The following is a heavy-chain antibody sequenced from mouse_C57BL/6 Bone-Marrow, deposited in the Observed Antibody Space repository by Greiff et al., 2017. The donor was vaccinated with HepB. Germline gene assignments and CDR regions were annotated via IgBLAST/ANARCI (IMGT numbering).Heavy chain of an antibody. Sequence: EVQRVESGGGLVQPGGSLSLSCAASGFTFTDYYMSWVRQPPGKALEWLGFIRNKANGYTTEYSASVKGRFTISRDNSQSILYLQMNALRAEDSATYYCARSYYGNYDWFAYWGQGTLVTVSA. CDR3: ARSYYGNYDWFAY. J-gene: IGHJ3*01. V-gene: IGHV7-3*01. CDR1: GFTFTDYY. CDR2: IRNKANGYTT. D-gene: IGHD2-1*01.